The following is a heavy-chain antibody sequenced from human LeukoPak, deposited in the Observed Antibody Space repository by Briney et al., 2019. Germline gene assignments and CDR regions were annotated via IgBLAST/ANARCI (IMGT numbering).Heavy chain of an antibody. CDR2: IYPGDSDT. J-gene: IGHJ4*02. D-gene: IGHD3-10*01. CDR3: ARQYYGSGIMFDY. Sequence: GESLKISCKGSGYRFAGYWIGWVRQMPGKGLEWMGIIYPGDSDTRYSPSFQGQVTISVDKSISTAYVQWSSLKASDTAMYYCARQYYGSGIMFDYWGQGTLVTVSS. CDR1: GYRFAGYW. V-gene: IGHV5-51*01.